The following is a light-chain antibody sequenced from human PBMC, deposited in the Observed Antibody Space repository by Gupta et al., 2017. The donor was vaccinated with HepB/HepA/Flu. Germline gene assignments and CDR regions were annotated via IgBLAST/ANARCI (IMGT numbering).Light chain of an antibody. CDR1: QSISSW. CDR3: QQYRA. V-gene: IGKV1-5*03. CDR2: KAS. J-gene: IGKJ2*01. Sequence: DIQMTPSPSTLSASVGDRVTITCRASQSISSWLAWYQQKPGKDPKLLIYKASSLESGVPSRFSGSGSGTEFTLTISSLQPDDFATYYCQQYRAFGQGTKLEIK.